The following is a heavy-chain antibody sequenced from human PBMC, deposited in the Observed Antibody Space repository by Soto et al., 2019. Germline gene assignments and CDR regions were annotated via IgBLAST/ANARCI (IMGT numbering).Heavy chain of an antibody. CDR2: ISYDGSNK. D-gene: IGHD2-15*01. Sequence: QVQLVESGGGVVQPGRSLRLSCAASGFTFSSYAMHWVRQAPGKGLEWVAVISYDGSNKYYADSVKGRFPISRDNSKNTLYLQMNSLRAEDTAVYYCAREVVVADILFDYWGQGTLVTVSS. CDR3: AREVVVADILFDY. V-gene: IGHV3-30-3*01. J-gene: IGHJ4*02. CDR1: GFTFSSYA.